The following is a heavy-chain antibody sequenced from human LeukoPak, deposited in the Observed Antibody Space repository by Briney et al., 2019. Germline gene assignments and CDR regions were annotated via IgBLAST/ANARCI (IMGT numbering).Heavy chain of an antibody. D-gene: IGHD3-9*01. Sequence: GGSLRLSCAASGFTFSTYWMHWVRQAPGKGLEWVAFIRSKSYSGTTEHAASVKGRFIISRDDSKSIAYLQMNSLSTDDTAVYYCTRVIRLSGGRYYFDYWGQGTLVTVSS. V-gene: IGHV3-49*04. CDR3: TRVIRLSGGRYYFDY. CDR1: GFTFSTYW. CDR2: IRSKSYSGTT. J-gene: IGHJ4*02.